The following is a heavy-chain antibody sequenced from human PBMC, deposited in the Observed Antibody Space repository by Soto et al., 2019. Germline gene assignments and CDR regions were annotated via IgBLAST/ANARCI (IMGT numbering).Heavy chain of an antibody. CDR3: TTPLGDTIFGLSYYFDY. D-gene: IGHD3-3*01. J-gene: IGHJ4*02. Sequence: PGGSLRLSCAASGFTFSNAWMSWVRQAPGKGLEWVGRIKSKTDGGTTDYAAPVKGRFTISRDDSKNTLYLQMNSLKTEDTAVYYCTTPLGDTIFGLSYYFDYWGQGTLVTVSS. V-gene: IGHV3-15*01. CDR2: IKSKTDGGTT. CDR1: GFTFSNAW.